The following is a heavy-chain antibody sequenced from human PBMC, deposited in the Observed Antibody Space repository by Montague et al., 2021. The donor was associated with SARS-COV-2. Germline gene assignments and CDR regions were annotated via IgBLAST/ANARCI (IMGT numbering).Heavy chain of an antibody. CDR2: VSDSGST. D-gene: IGHD3-3*01. J-gene: IGHJ4*01. CDR1: GGSVSSSSYD. V-gene: IGHV4-39*07. CDR3: AGSWSGNQERGDY. Sequence: SETLSLTCSVSGGSVSSSSYDWGWIRQPPGKGLEWNGTVSDSGSTSSNLSLKSRVTISVDTPKNQFSLKLSSVTAADTAVYYCAGSWSGNQERGDYWGQGTLVTVSS.